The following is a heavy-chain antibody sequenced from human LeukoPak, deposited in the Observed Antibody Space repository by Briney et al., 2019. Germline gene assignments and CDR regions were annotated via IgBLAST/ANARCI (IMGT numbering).Heavy chain of an antibody. CDR2: IKPDGSEK. Sequence: PGGSLRLSCVASGFTFSNYWMTWVRQAPGKGLEWVANIKPDGSEKHFVDSVRGRFTISRDNAKDSLYLQMNSLRAEDTAVYYCVRGSSGTVVRGVAWAWFDPWGQGTLVTVS. V-gene: IGHV3-7*05. D-gene: IGHD3-10*01. CDR1: GFTFSNYW. CDR3: VRGSSGTVVRGVAWAWFDP. J-gene: IGHJ5*02.